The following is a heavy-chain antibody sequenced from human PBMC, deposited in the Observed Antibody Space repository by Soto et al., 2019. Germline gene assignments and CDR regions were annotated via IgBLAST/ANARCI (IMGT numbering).Heavy chain of an antibody. CDR2: IYYSGST. Sequence: SETLSLTCTVSGGSISSSSYYWGWIRQPPGKRLEWIGSIYYSGSTYYNKSLKSRVTISVDTSKNQFSLKLSSVTAADTAVYYCAKTGWFGHYYYYGMDVWGQGTTVT. CDR1: GGSISSSSYY. CDR3: AKTGWFGHYYYYGMDV. V-gene: IGHV4-39*01. D-gene: IGHD3-10*01. J-gene: IGHJ6*02.